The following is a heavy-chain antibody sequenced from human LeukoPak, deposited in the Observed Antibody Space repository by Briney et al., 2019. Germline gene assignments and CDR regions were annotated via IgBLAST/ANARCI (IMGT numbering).Heavy chain of an antibody. V-gene: IGHV3-30*04. CDR2: ISHDGSIK. CDR1: GFTFSGYA. J-gene: IGHJ4*02. D-gene: IGHD6-13*01. CDR3: ASHSSPTY. Sequence: GGSLRLSCAASGFTFSGYAMHWVRQAPGKGLEWVAVISHDGSIKHYADSVKGRFTISRDNSKNTLYVQMNSLRAEDTAVYYCASHSSPTYWGQGTLVPVSS.